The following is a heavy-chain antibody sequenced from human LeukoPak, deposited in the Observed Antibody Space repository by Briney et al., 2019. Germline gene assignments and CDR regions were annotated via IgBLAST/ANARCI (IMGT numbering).Heavy chain of an antibody. CDR3: AREGVVVDPTGGIDY. D-gene: IGHD3-22*01. V-gene: IGHV3-48*01. CDR1: GFSLRRYG. J-gene: IGHJ4*02. CDR2: ISSSSSTI. Sequence: GGSLRLSCAASGFSLRRYGMNWVRQAPGKGREGISYISSSSSTIYYADSVKGGFTISRDNAKNSVYLQMNSLRAGETAVYYCAREGVVVDPTGGIDYWGQGTLVTVSS.